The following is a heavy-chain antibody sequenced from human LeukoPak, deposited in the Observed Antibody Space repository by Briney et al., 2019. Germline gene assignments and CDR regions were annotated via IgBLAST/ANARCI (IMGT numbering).Heavy chain of an antibody. Sequence: SETLSLTCAVYGGSFSGYYWSWIRQPPGKGLEWIGEINHSGSTNYNPSLKSRVTISVDTSKNQFSLKLSSVTAADTAVYYCARGGYGSGSYSPFDHWGQGTLVTVSS. CDR3: ARGGYGSGSYSPFDH. CDR2: INHSGST. J-gene: IGHJ4*02. V-gene: IGHV4-34*01. CDR1: GGSFSGYY. D-gene: IGHD3-10*01.